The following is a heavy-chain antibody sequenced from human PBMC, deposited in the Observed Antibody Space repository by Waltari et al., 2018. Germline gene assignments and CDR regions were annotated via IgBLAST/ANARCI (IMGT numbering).Heavy chain of an antibody. Sequence: QLQLQESGPGLMKPSETLSLTCTISGGSISSSASYWGWFRQPPGKGLAWIGSFYFSGSTYYDPSLKSRVAISVDTSKNQFSLKLSSVTAADTAVYYCARLAPATRGPAFDIWGQGTMVTVSS. CDR2: FYFSGST. CDR1: GGSISSSASY. V-gene: IGHV4-39*01. CDR3: ARLAPATRGPAFDI. J-gene: IGHJ3*02. D-gene: IGHD2-2*01.